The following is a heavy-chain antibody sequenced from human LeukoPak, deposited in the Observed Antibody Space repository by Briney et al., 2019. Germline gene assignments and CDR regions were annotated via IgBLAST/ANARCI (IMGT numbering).Heavy chain of an antibody. CDR2: INGAGSSI. CDR1: GFTFSSYW. V-gene: IGHV3-74*01. Sequence: TGGSLRLSCAASGFTFSSYWMHWVRQTPGKGLVWVSRINGAGSSISYADSVKGRVTISRDNAKNTLYLQMNNLRAEDTAVYYCARGGGYKNDYWGQGTLVTVSS. D-gene: IGHD5-24*01. J-gene: IGHJ4*02. CDR3: ARGGGYKNDY.